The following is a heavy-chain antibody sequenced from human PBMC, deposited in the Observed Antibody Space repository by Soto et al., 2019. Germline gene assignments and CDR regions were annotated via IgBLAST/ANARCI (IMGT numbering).Heavy chain of an antibody. CDR2: ISSSGSTI. J-gene: IGHJ4*02. CDR1: GCTFSSYE. D-gene: IGHD3-22*01. Sequence: PVGSLRLSCAASGCTFSSYEMNWVRQAPGKGLEWVSYISSSGSTIYYADSVKGRFTISRDNAKNSLYLQMNSLRAEDTAVYYCARDHYYDSSGYYDYLGQGTRVTVSS. CDR3: ARDHYYDSSGYYDY. V-gene: IGHV3-48*03.